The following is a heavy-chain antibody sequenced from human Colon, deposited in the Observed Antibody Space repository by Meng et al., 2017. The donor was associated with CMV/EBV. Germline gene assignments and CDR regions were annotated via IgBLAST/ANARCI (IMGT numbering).Heavy chain of an antibody. Sequence: SQPLSLTCPLSGASISSHYWSWIRQTPGKGLEWIGYIYYSMTTNYNPSLKSPVTLSADTSKNQLSLKVNSSTAADTAVYYCAWGRYCSSDSCFQLEYWGQGTLVTVSS. CDR3: AWGRYCSSDSCFQLEY. CDR2: IYYSMTT. D-gene: IGHD2-2*01. CDR1: GASISSHY. J-gene: IGHJ4*02. V-gene: IGHV4-59*11.